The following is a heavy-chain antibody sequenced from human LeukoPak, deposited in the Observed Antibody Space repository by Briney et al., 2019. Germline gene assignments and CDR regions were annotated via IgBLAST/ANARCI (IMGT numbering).Heavy chain of an antibody. CDR2: ISGSGGST. V-gene: IGHV3-23*01. CDR1: GFTFSSYA. J-gene: IGHJ4*02. Sequence: PGGSLRLSCAASGFTFSSYAMSWVRQAPGKGLEWVSAISGSGGSTYYADSVKGRFTISRDNSKNTLYLQLNSLRAEDTAVYYCALDREYQLPRDDYWGQGTLVTVPS. CDR3: ALDREYQLPRDDY. D-gene: IGHD2-2*01.